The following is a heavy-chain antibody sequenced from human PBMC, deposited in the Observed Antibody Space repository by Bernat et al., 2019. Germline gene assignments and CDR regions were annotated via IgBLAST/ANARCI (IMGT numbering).Heavy chain of an antibody. D-gene: IGHD6-6*01. CDR3: ASQKVGIAARPLDY. CDR2: IWYDGSNK. Sequence: QVQLVESGGGVVQPGRSLRLSCAASGFTFSSYGMHWVRQAPGKGLEWVAVIWYDGSNKYYADSVKGRFTISRDNSKNTLYLQMNSLRAEDTAVYYCASQKVGIAARPLDYWGQGTLVTVSS. CDR1: GFTFSSYG. J-gene: IGHJ4*02. V-gene: IGHV3-33*01.